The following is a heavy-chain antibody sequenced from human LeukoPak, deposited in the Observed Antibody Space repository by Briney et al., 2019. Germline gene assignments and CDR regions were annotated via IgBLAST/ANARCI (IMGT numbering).Heavy chain of an antibody. CDR1: GYTFTSYA. J-gene: IGHJ3*01. V-gene: IGHV1-3*03. CDR2: INAGNGNT. Sequence: ASVKVSCKASGYTFTSYAMHWVRQAPGQRLEWMGWINAGNGNTKYSQEFQGRVTITRDTSASTVYMELSSLRSEDTAIYYCARIRDGYNDAYDLWGQGTVVTVPS. CDR3: ARIRDGYNDAYDL. D-gene: IGHD5-24*01.